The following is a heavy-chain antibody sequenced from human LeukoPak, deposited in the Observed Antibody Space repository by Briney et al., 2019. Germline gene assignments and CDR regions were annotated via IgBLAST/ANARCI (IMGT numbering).Heavy chain of an antibody. D-gene: IGHD6-6*01. CDR2: ISSSSSYI. CDR1: GFTFSSYS. V-gene: IGHV3-21*04. Sequence: GGSLRLSCAASGFTFSSYSMNWVRQAPGKGLEWVSSISSSSSYIYYADSVKGRFTISRDNAKNSLYLQMNSLRAEDTAVYYCARGVIAARDFDYWGQGALVTASS. J-gene: IGHJ4*02. CDR3: ARGVIAARDFDY.